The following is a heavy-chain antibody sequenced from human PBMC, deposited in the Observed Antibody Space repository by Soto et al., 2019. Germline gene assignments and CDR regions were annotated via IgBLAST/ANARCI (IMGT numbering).Heavy chain of an antibody. CDR1: GFTVSSAY. D-gene: IGHD1-26*01. J-gene: IGHJ4*02. CDR2: IYPGRST. CDR3: AKAYSDPYYFDY. Sequence: GGSLXLSCAASGFTVSSAYMSWVRHAPGKGLEWVSVIYPGRSTYYADSVKGRFTISRDNSKNTLYVQMDSLSAEDTAVYYCAKAYSDPYYFDYWGQGTLVTVSS. V-gene: IGHV3-66*01.